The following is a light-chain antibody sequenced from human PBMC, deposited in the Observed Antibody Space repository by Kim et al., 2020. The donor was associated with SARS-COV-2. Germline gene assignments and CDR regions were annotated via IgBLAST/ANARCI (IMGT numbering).Light chain of an antibody. CDR3: YSTTDNNQGV. V-gene: IGLV3-27*01. CDR1: VLTKKY. Sequence: SYELTQPSSVSVSPGQTARITCSGDVLTKKYARWFQQKPGQAPVVVIYKDNERPSGIPERFSGSRSGTTVTLTISGAQVEDEADYYCYSTTDNNQGVFGGGTKVTVL. J-gene: IGLJ2*01. CDR2: KDN.